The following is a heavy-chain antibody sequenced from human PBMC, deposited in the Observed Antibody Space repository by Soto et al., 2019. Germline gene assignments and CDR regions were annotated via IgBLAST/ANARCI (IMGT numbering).Heavy chain of an antibody. Sequence: ASVKVSFKASGYTFTSYGISWVRQAPGQGLEWMGWISAYNGNTNYAQKLQGRVTMTTDTSTSTAYMELRSLRSDDTAVYYCARDLPLYCTNGVCYLKWFDPWGQGTLVTVSS. D-gene: IGHD2-8*01. V-gene: IGHV1-18*01. J-gene: IGHJ5*02. CDR3: ARDLPLYCTNGVCYLKWFDP. CDR1: GYTFTSYG. CDR2: ISAYNGNT.